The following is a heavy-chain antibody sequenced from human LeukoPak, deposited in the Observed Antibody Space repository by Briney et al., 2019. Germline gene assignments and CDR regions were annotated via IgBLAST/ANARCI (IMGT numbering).Heavy chain of an antibody. J-gene: IGHJ4*02. CDR2: IYTSGST. CDR3: ARASYSYDINGWVPFDY. CDR1: GYSISSGYY. V-gene: IGHV4-61*02. Sequence: SETLSLTCTISGYSISSGYYWSWIRQPAGKGLAWIGRIYTSGSTNYNPSLKSRVTISGDTSKNQFSLRLSSVTAADTAVYYCARASYSYDINGWVPFDYWGQGTLVTVSS. D-gene: IGHD3-22*01.